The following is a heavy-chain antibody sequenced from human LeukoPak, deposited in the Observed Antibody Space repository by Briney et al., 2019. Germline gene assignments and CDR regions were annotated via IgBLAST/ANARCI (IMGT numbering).Heavy chain of an antibody. CDR3: ARDGVRDGLYFDR. J-gene: IGHJ4*02. CDR2: ISSSSSYI. CDR1: GFTFSSYS. Sequence: SGGSLRLSCAASGFTFSSYSMNWVRQAPGKGLEWVSSISSSSSYIYYADSVKGRFTISRDNAKNSLYLQMNSLRAEDTAVYYCARDGVRDGLYFDRWGQGTLVTVSS. D-gene: IGHD5-24*01. V-gene: IGHV3-21*01.